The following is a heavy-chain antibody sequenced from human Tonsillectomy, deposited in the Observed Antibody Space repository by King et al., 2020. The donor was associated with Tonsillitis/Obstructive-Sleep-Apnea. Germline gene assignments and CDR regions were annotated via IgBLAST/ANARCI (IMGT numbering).Heavy chain of an antibody. D-gene: IGHD2-2*01. CDR3: ASPTRYCSSIYCPIDY. Sequence: VQLVESGGGVVQPGGSLRVSCAASGFTFSSYTMHWVRQAPGKGLEWVAVISSDRSQKYYADSVKGRFSVSRNNSNKALYLQMSSLRVEDTAVYYCASPTRYCSSIYCPIDYWGQGNLVPVSS. CDR1: GFTFSSYT. CDR2: ISSDRSQK. J-gene: IGHJ4*02. V-gene: IGHV3-30-3*01.